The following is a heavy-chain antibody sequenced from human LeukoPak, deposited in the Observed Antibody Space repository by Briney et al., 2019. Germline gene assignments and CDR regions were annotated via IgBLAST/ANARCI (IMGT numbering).Heavy chain of an antibody. V-gene: IGHV4-39*01. Sequence: SETLSLTCTVSGGSISSSTSYWGWIRQPPGKGLEWIASIHYSGSTYYNSSLKSRVTISVDTSKNQFSLNLNSVTAADTAVYYCARHRSTSSEEDFDYWGQGTLVTVSS. CDR1: GGSISSSTSY. D-gene: IGHD6-6*01. CDR2: IHYSGST. CDR3: ARHRSTSSEEDFDY. J-gene: IGHJ4*02.